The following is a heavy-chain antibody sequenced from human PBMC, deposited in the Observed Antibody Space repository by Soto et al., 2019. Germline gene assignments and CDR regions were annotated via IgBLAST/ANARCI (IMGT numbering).Heavy chain of an antibody. CDR1: GFTFSSYW. V-gene: IGHV3-7*01. J-gene: IGHJ6*02. Sequence: EVQLVESGGGLVQPGGSLRLSCAASGFTFSSYWMSWVRQAPGKGLEWVANIKQDGSEKYYVDSVKGRFTISRDNAKNSLYLQMNSLRAEDTAVYYCASDPNIVATRRDVYYYDGMDVWGQGTTVTVSS. CDR2: IKQDGSEK. D-gene: IGHD5-12*01. CDR3: ASDPNIVATRRDVYYYDGMDV.